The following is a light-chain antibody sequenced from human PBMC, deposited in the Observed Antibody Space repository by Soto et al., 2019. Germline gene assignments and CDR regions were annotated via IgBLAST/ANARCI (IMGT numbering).Light chain of an antibody. CDR2: DVS. V-gene: IGLV2-14*03. CDR1: SSDVGAYNY. J-gene: IGLJ2*01. CDR3: SSDARSSSLL. Sequence: QSALTQPASVSGSPGQSITISCTGTSSDVGAYNYVSWYQQHPGKAPKLIIHDVSTRPSGISNRFSGSKSGNTASLTISGLQAEDDADYYCSSDARSSSLLFGGATKLTVL.